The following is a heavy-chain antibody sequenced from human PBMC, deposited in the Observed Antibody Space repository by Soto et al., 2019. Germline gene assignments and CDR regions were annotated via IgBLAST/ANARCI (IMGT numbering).Heavy chain of an antibody. V-gene: IGHV3-33*01. D-gene: IGHD2-2*01. CDR3: AREVVVPAAMDYYYGMDV. CDR2: IWYDGSNK. J-gene: IGHJ6*02. CDR1: GFTFSSYG. Sequence: GGSLRLSCAASGFTFSSYGMHWVRQAPGKGLEWVAVIWYDGSNKYYADSVKGRFTISRDNSKNTLYLQMNSLRAEDTAVYYCAREVVVPAAMDYYYGMDVWGQGTTVTVSS.